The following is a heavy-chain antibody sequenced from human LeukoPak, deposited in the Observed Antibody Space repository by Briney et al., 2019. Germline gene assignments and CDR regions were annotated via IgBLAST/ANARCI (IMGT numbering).Heavy chain of an antibody. CDR2: IYSSGST. CDR1: GGSISSYY. J-gene: IGHJ4*02. CDR3: ARTTVTVSHFDY. Sequence: PSETLSLTCTVSGGSISSYYWSWIRQPPGKGLEWIGYIYSSGSTNYNPSLKSRVTISVDTSKNQFSLKLSSVTAADTAVYYCARTTVTVSHFDYWGQGTLVTVSS. V-gene: IGHV4-59*08. D-gene: IGHD4-17*01.